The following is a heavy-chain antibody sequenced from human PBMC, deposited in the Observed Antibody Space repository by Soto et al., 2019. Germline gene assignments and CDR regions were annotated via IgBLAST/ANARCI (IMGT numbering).Heavy chain of an antibody. CDR2: INRKIDGETT. Sequence: LRLSCATSGFAFKNYSMSWVRQAPGKGLEWVARINRKIDGETTDYAAPVEGRFTIARDDSKNTLYLQMSSLKIEDTAVYFCTADHWSWGQGTLVTVSS. V-gene: IGHV3-15*01. CDR1: GFAFKNYS. D-gene: IGHD3-3*01. CDR3: TADHWS. J-gene: IGHJ4*02.